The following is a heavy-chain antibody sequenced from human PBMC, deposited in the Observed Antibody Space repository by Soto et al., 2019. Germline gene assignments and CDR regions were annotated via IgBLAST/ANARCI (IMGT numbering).Heavy chain of an antibody. CDR3: ARDGDRGYDMDV. V-gene: IGHV3-48*02. CDR1: GFTFSTYN. CDR2: ITNTGETI. Sequence: EVQMVESGGGLVQPGGSLRLSCAGSGFTFSTYNMDWVRQAPGKGLEWISYITNTGETIYYADSVRGRFTISRDNDKKAMFLQMNSLRDEDKAVYYCARDGDRGYDMDVWGQGTTVTVSS. J-gene: IGHJ6*02.